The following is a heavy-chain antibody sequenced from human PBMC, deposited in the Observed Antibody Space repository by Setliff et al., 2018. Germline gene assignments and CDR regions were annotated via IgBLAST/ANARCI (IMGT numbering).Heavy chain of an antibody. V-gene: IGHV4-39*07. Sequence: SETLSLTCTVSGGSISSSSYYWGWIRQPPGKGLEWIGSIYYSGSTYYNPSLKSRVTISVDTSKNQFSLKLSSVTAADTAVYYCARVGVVVIGNHYYYYGMDVWGQGTTVTVSS. J-gene: IGHJ6*02. CDR3: ARVGVVVIGNHYYYYGMDV. CDR1: GGSISSSSYY. CDR2: IYYSGST. D-gene: IGHD2-15*01.